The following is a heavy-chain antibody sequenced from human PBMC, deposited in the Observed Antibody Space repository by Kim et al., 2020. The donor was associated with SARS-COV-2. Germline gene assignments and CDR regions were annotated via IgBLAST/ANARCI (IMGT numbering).Heavy chain of an antibody. CDR2: ISSDGSNT. Sequence: GGSLRLSCAVSGFTFSGHAMHWVRQAPGKGLEWAAVISSDGSNTYYADSVKDRFTISRDNSKHTLYLQMNSLRDEDTAVYYCATDYGRLRGYYDYWGQG. J-gene: IGHJ4*02. CDR3: ATDYGRLRGYYDY. V-gene: IGHV3-30*04. D-gene: IGHD3-16*01. CDR1: GFTFSGHA.